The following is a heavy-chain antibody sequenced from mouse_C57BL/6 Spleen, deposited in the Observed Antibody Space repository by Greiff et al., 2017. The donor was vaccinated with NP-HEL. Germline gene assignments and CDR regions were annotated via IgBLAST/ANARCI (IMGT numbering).Heavy chain of an antibody. CDR1: GYTFTSYW. CDR3: ASAGDYDLYYFDY. V-gene: IGHV1-55*01. Sequence: QVQLQQSGAELVKPGASVKMSCKASGYTFTSYWITWVKQRPGQGLEWIGDIYPGSGSTNYNEKFKSKATLTVDTSSSTAYMQLSSLTSEDSAVYYCASAGDYDLYYFDYWGQGTTLTVSS. CDR2: IYPGSGST. J-gene: IGHJ2*01. D-gene: IGHD2-4*01.